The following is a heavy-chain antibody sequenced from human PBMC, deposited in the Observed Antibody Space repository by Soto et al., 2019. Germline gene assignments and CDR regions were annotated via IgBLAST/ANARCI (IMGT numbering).Heavy chain of an antibody. D-gene: IGHD3-10*01. J-gene: IGHJ6*02. V-gene: IGHV1-2*04. CDR1: GYTFTGYY. Sequence: GASVKVSCKASGYTFTGYYMHWVRQAPGQGLEWMGWINPNSGGTNYAQKFQGWVTMTRDTSISTAYMELSRLRSDDTAVYYCARARITMVRGDDYYYYYYGMDVWGQGTTVTVSS. CDR3: ARARITMVRGDDYYYYYYGMDV. CDR2: INPNSGGT.